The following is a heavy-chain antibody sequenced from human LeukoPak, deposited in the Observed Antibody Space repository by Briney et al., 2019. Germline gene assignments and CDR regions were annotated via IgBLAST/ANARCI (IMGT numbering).Heavy chain of an antibody. CDR2: MNPNSGNT. CDR3: ARGGEDYGSN. CDR1: GGTFSSYA. J-gene: IGHJ4*02. D-gene: IGHD3-10*01. V-gene: IGHV1-8*02. Sequence: GASVKVSCKASGGTFSSYAISWVRQAPGQGLEWMGWMNPNSGNTGYAQKFQGRVTMTRNTSISTAYMELSSLRSEDTAVYYCARGGEDYGSNWGQGTLVTVSS.